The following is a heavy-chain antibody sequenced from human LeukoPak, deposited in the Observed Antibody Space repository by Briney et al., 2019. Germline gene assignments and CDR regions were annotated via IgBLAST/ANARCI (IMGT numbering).Heavy chain of an antibody. CDR2: INPSGGST. D-gene: IGHD5-12*01. Sequence: ASVKVSCKAPGYTFTSYYIHWVRQAPGQGLEWMGLINPSGGSTTYAEKFQGRVTMTRDMFTNTVYMEVSSLRSEDTAIYYCARGVSNSASGLPTRYFDYWGQGALVTVSS. CDR1: GYTFTSYY. J-gene: IGHJ4*02. V-gene: IGHV1-46*01. CDR3: ARGVSNSASGLPTRYFDY.